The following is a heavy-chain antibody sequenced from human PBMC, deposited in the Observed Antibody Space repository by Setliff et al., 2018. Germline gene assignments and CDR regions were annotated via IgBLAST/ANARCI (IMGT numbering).Heavy chain of an antibody. CDR3: TRDLSNWGYDVLDAFDV. CDR1: VYNFRSYG. D-gene: IGHD7-27*01. V-gene: IGHV7-4-1*02. J-gene: IGHJ3*01. CDR2: INTDTGNP. Sequence: ASVKVSCKASVYNFRSYGLNWVRQAPGQGLERMGWINTDTGNPTYAQGFTGRFVFSLDTSVTTAYLQISSLKAEDSAVYYCTRDLSNWGYDVLDAFDVWGQGTMVTVSS.